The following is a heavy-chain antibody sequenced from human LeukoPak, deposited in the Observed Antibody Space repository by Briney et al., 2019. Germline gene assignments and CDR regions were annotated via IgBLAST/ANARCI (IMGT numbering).Heavy chain of an antibody. CDR1: GGSISTYC. D-gene: IGHD6-13*01. J-gene: IGHJ4*02. Sequence: PSETLSLTCAVSGGSISTYCWSWIRQPPGKGLEWIGYIFYSGSTNYNPSLKSRVTIAVDTSKNQFSLRMSSVTAADTAFYYCARDRGVSGFDYWGQGTLVTVSS. CDR2: IFYSGST. CDR3: ARDRGVSGFDY. V-gene: IGHV4-59*12.